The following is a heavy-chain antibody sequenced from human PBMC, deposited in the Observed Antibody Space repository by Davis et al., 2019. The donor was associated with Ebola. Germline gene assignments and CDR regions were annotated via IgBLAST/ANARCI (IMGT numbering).Heavy chain of an antibody. CDR1: GFAFSSNY. V-gene: IGHV3-66*01. J-gene: IGHJ6*02. CDR2: IYSGGST. CDR3: AREVLRFLEYGMDV. Sequence: GESLKISCAASGFAFSSNYMSWVRQAPGKGLEWVSVIYSGGSTYYADSVKGRFTISRDNSKNTLYLQMNSLRAEDTAVYYCAREVLRFLEYGMDVWGQGTTVTVSS. D-gene: IGHD3-3*01.